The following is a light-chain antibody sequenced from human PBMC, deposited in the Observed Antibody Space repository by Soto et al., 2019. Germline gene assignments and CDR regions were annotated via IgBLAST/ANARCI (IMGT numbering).Light chain of an antibody. J-gene: IGKJ4*01. Sequence: AIQMTQSPSSLSASVGERVTITCRASQVIKNDLSRYQQRPGRDPKLLIYDASNLQSGVPSRFSGSGSGTDFTLTISSLQPEDFATYYCLQKYNYPLTFGGGNKVEIK. V-gene: IGKV1-6*01. CDR1: QVIKND. CDR3: LQKYNYPLT. CDR2: DAS.